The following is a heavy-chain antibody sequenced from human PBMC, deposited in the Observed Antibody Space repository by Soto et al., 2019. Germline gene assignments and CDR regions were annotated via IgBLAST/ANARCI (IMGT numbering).Heavy chain of an antibody. J-gene: IGHJ6*02. CDR2: ISYDGSDK. CDR3: VKDRVPGAYGNYYGMDV. CDR1: GFTFNNSG. V-gene: IGHV3-30*18. D-gene: IGHD5-12*01. Sequence: GGSLRLSCRVSGFTFNNSGMHWVRQASGKGLEWMAVISYDGSDKYYADSVKGRVIISRDNSKNTLNLEMNSLRAEDTAIYYCVKDRVPGAYGNYYGMDVWGQGTTVTVSS.